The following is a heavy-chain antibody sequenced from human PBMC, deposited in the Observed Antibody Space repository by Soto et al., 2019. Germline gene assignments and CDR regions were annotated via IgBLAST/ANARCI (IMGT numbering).Heavy chain of an antibody. CDR3: ARDLTTTPY. CDR2: INSDGSRT. Sequence: EVQLVESGGDLVQPGGSLRLSCTASGFTFRSYWMHWVRQAPGKGVVWVSRINSDGSRTSYAVCVKGRFTISSDNAKNTLYLQMNSLRADDTAVYYCARDLTTTPYWGQGTLVTVSS. D-gene: IGHD1-1*01. V-gene: IGHV3-74*01. J-gene: IGHJ4*02. CDR1: GFTFRSYW.